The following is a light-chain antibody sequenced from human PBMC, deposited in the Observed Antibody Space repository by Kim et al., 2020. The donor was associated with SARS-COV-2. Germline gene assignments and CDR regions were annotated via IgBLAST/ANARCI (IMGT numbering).Light chain of an antibody. V-gene: IGLV3-1*01. J-gene: IGLJ3*02. CDR2: QDS. CDR3: QAWDSSTRV. Sequence: SYELTQPPSVSVSPGQTASITCSGDKLGDKYACWYQQKPGQSPVLVIYQDSKRPSGIPERFSGSNSGNTATLTISGTPAMDEADYYCQAWDSSTRVFCGG. CDR1: KLGDKY.